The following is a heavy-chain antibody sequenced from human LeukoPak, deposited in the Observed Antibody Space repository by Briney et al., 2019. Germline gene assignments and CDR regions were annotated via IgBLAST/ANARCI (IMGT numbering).Heavy chain of an antibody. CDR2: ITGDGSST. J-gene: IGHJ4*02. CDR1: GFTFSNYW. D-gene: IGHD3-22*01. Sequence: GGSLRLSCAASGFTFSNYWMHWVRQAPGKGLMWVSRITGDGSSTSYADSVNGRFTISRDNAKNTLYLQMNSLRAEDTAVYYCAKEAGGDSSGYYSYYFDYWGQGTLVTVSS. V-gene: IGHV3-74*01. CDR3: AKEAGGDSSGYYSYYFDY.